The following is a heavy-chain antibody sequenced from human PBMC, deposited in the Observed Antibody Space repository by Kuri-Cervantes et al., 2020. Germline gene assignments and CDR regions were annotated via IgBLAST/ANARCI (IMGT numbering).Heavy chain of an antibody. V-gene: IGHV4-39*07. CDR3: ARFRITMVRIYYYGMDV. J-gene: IGHJ6*02. Sequence: SETLSLTCTVSGGSISSSSYYWGWIRQPPGKGLEWIGSIYYSGSTYYNPSLKSRVTISVDTSKNQFSLKLSSVTAADTAVYYCARFRITMVRIYYYGMDVWGQGTTVTVSS. CDR2: IYYSGST. CDR1: GGSISSSSYY. D-gene: IGHD3-10*01.